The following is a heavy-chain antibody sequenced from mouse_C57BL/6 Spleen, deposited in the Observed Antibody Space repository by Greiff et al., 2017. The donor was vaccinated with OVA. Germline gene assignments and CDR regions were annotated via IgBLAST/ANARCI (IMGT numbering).Heavy chain of an antibody. CDR2: ISSGSSTI. Sequence: EVQGVASGGGLVKPGGSLKLSCEASGFTFSDYGIHWVRQAPEKGLEWVAYISSGSSTIYYADTVKGRFTISRDNAKNTLFLQMTSLRSEDTAMYYCARRWLLSMDYWGQGTSVTVSS. V-gene: IGHV5-17*01. CDR3: ARRWLLSMDY. CDR1: GFTFSDYG. D-gene: IGHD2-3*01. J-gene: IGHJ4*01.